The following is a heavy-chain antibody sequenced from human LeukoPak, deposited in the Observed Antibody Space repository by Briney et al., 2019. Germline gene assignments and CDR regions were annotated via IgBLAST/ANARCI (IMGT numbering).Heavy chain of an antibody. J-gene: IGHJ6*03. CDR3: AKISAASNNYYYYYMDV. Sequence: GGSLRLSCAASGFTFSSYGMHWVRQAPGKGLERVAFIRYDGSNKYYADSVKGRFTISRDNSKNTLYLQMNSLRAEDTAVYYCAKISAASNNYYYYYMDVWGKGTTVTISS. D-gene: IGHD2-2*01. V-gene: IGHV3-30*02. CDR2: IRYDGSNK. CDR1: GFTFSSYG.